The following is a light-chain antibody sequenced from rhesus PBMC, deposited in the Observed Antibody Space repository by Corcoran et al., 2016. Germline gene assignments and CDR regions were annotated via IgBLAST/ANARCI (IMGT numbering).Light chain of an antibody. CDR2: DAS. Sequence: EIVMTQSPATLSLSPGERAGRCWRASQRVNSFLAGYHQQPGQPPRLLSYDASHRATGIPHRFSGSGSGKDFTLTIQSLEPGEVGVYCCQKASTWPRTFGRGTKVEIQ. CDR3: QKASTWPRT. CDR1: QRVNSF. V-gene: IGKV3-35*01. J-gene: IGKJ4*01.